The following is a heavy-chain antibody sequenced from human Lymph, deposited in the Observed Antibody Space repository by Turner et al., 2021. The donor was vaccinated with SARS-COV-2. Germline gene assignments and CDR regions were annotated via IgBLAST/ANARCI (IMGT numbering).Heavy chain of an antibody. V-gene: IGHV4-39*01. Sequence: QLQLQASGPGLVKPSETLSLTCPVSGGSISSSSHYWGWIRQPPGRGLEWIGHIDYSGSNYYNPSLKSRVTISVDTSKNQFSLKLSSVTAADTAVYYCARLVRRAEYYFDYWGQGTLVTVSS. CDR2: IDYSGSN. CDR1: GGSISSSSHY. CDR3: ARLVRRAEYYFDY. J-gene: IGHJ4*02. D-gene: IGHD3-10*01.